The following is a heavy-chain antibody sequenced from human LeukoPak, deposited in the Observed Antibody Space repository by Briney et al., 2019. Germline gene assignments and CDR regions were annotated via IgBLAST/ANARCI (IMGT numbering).Heavy chain of an antibody. Sequence: PGGSLRLSCAASGFTVSSNYMSWVRQAPGKGLEWVSVIYSGGSTYYADSVKGRFTISRDNSKDTLYLQMNSLRAEDTAVYYCEMSSASRGVDYWGQGTLVTVSS. CDR3: EMSSASRGVDY. CDR1: GFTVSSNY. J-gene: IGHJ4*02. CDR2: IYSGGST. D-gene: IGHD3-22*01. V-gene: IGHV3-53*01.